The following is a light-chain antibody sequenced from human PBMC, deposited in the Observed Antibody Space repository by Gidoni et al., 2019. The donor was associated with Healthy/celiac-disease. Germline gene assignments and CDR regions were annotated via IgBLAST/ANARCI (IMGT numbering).Light chain of an antibody. V-gene: IGKV1-9*01. CDR2: AAS. CDR1: QGISSY. J-gene: IGKJ2*01. CDR3: QQLNSYPRT. Sequence: DIQLTQSPSFLSASVGDRVTITCRASQGISSYLAWYQQKPGKDPKLLIYAASTLQSGVPSRFSGSGSGTEFTLTISSLQPEDFATYYCQQLNSYPRTFXXXTKLEIK.